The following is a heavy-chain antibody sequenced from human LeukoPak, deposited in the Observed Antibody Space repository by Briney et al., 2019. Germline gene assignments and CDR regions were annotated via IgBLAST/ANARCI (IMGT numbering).Heavy chain of an antibody. J-gene: IGHJ6*03. Sequence: SVKVSCKASGYTFTSYGISWVRQAPGQGLEWMGGIIPIFGTTNYAQEFQGRGRVTITADESTSTAYMELSSLRSEDTAIYYCARGSSSDYYMDVWGKGTTVTVSS. D-gene: IGHD6-6*01. CDR1: GYTFTSYG. CDR2: IIPIFGTT. V-gene: IGHV1-69*13. CDR3: ARGSSSDYYMDV.